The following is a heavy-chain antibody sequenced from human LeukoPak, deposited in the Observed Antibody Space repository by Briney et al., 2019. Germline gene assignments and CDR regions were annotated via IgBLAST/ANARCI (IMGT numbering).Heavy chain of an antibody. CDR2: ISSSSSYI. CDR1: GFTFSSYS. D-gene: IGHD5-24*01. CDR3: ARLVWLQSGDAFDI. J-gene: IGHJ3*02. Sequence: GGSLRLSCAASGFTFSSYSMNWVRQAPGKGLEWVSSISSSSSYIYYADSVKGRFTISRDNAKNSLYLQMNSLKASDTAMYYCARLVWLQSGDAFDIWGQGTMVTVSS. V-gene: IGHV3-21*04.